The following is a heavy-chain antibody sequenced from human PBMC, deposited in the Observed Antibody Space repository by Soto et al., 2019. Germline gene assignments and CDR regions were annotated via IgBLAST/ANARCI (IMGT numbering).Heavy chain of an antibody. J-gene: IGHJ5*02. CDR1: GYTFTSYG. V-gene: IGHV1-18*01. D-gene: IGHD3-3*01. CDR2: ISAYNGNT. CDR3: ARNYDFWSGYYEGSSWFDP. Sequence: QVQLVQSGAEVKKPGASVKVSCKASGYTFTSYGISWVRQAPGQGLEWMGWISAYNGNTNYAQKLQGRVTMTTDTSTSTAYMELRSLRSEGTAVYYCARNYDFWSGYYEGSSWFDPWGQGTLVTVSS.